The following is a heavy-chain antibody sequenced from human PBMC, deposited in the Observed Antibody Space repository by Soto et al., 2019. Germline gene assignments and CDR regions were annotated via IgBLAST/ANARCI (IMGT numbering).Heavy chain of an antibody. CDR3: ARGGGVGVAGSAAFDM. D-gene: IGHD3-3*01. V-gene: IGHV1-2*02. CDR1: GYPVTAYY. Sequence: QLHLVQSGAVVKKPGASVTVSCSASGYPVTAYYMHWVRQAPGRGLEWMGGINPATGAAKYTQTVQGRGTMTRETSTSTDFMELSGLTSEDTAVFYCARGGGVGVAGSAAFDMWGQGTLVTVSS. CDR2: INPATGAA. J-gene: IGHJ3*02.